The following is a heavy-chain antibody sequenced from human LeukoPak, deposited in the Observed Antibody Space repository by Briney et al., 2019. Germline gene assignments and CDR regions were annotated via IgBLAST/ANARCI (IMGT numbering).Heavy chain of an antibody. D-gene: IGHD6-19*01. CDR1: GYTFTGYY. CDR2: INPNSGGT. Sequence: GASVKVSCKASGYTFTGYYIHWERQAPGQGLQRMGRINPNSGGTNYAQNFQGRVTMTRDTSISTAYMELSSLRSDDTAVYYCAREKESVAGRELDYWGQGTLVTVSS. CDR3: AREKESVAGRELDY. J-gene: IGHJ4*02. V-gene: IGHV1-2*06.